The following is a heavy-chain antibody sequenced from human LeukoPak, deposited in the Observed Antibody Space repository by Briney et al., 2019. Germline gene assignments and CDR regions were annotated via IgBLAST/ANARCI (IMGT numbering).Heavy chain of an antibody. CDR3: TSPSGYPLS. CDR2: IRSKANSYAT. J-gene: IGHJ4*02. D-gene: IGHD3-22*01. V-gene: IGHV3-73*01. CDR1: GFTFSGSA. Sequence: GGSLRLSCAASGFTFSGSAMHWVRQASGKGLEWVGRIRSKANSYATAYAASVKGRFTISRDDSKNTAYLQMDSLKTEDTAVYYCTSPSGYPLSGGQGTLVTVSS.